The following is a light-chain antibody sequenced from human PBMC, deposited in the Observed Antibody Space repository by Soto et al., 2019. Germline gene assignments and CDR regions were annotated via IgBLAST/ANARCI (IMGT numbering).Light chain of an antibody. Sequence: DIQMTQSPSSLSASVGDRVTITCRASQGISNYLAWYQQKPGKVPKLLIYASSTLQSGVPSRFSCSGSGTEFTLTISSLQPEDVSTYYCQKYNSAPQTFGQGTKVEIK. V-gene: IGKV1-27*01. J-gene: IGKJ1*01. CDR1: QGISNY. CDR3: QKYNSAPQT. CDR2: ASS.